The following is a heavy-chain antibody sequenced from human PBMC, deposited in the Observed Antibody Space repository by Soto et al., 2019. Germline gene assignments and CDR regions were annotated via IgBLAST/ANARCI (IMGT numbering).Heavy chain of an antibody. D-gene: IGHD2-21*01. V-gene: IGHV1-2*02. J-gene: IGHJ6*02. CDR1: EDTFIGYY. CDR2: INPIGGGT. Sequence: QVKLVQSGAEVKKPGASVQVSCKASEDTFIGYYMHWLRQAPGQGLEWMGWINPIGGGTHYAQKFQGRVTMTRDTPISPAYRERRRLRSDATAVYYCPRPPLVNSYFSNMAAWGQG. CDR3: PRPPLVNSYFSNMAA.